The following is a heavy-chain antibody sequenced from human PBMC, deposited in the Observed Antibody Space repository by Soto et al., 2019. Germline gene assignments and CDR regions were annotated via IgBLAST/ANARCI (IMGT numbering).Heavy chain of an antibody. CDR2: IDPSDSYT. V-gene: IGHV5-10-1*01. Sequence: PGESLKISCKASGYNFTAFWIHWVRQMPGKGREWLGKIDPSDSYTNYSPSFEGHVTISTDNSIATAYLQWSSLRASDTALYFCARVHKNWFDSWAQGTMVTVSS. CDR3: ARVHKNWFDS. J-gene: IGHJ5*01. CDR1: GYNFTAFW.